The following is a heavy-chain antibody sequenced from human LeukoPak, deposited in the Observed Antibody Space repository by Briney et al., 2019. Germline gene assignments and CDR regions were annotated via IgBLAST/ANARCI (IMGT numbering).Heavy chain of an antibody. CDR2: ISFDGDNQ. D-gene: IGHD2-15*01. V-gene: IGHV3-30*18. CDR3: AKARGVVVVAAIDY. J-gene: IGHJ4*02. CDR1: GFSFSRYG. Sequence: GGSLRLSCAASGFSFSRYGMNWVRQAPGKGLEWVALISFDGDNQYYADSVKGRFTISRDNSKNTVYLQMSSLSLEDTAVYYCAKARGVVVVAAIDYWGQGTLDTVSS.